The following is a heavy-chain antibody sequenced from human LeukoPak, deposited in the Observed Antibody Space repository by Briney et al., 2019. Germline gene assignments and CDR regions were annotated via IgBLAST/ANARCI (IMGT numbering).Heavy chain of an antibody. Sequence: ASVKVSCKASGYTFTSYYMHWVRQAPGQGLEWMGIINPSGGSTSYAQKFQGRVTMTRDTSTSTVYMELSSLRSEDTAVYYCARDGLPYGSGWPSALDYWGQGTLVTVSS. V-gene: IGHV1-46*01. CDR1: GYTFTSYY. CDR3: ARDGLPYGSGWPSALDY. CDR2: INPSGGST. J-gene: IGHJ4*02. D-gene: IGHD6-19*01.